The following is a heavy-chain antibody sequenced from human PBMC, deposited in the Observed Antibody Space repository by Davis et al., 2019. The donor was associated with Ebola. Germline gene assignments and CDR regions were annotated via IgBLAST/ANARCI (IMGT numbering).Heavy chain of an antibody. CDR2: MWADGNRK. V-gene: IGHV3-33*06. CDR3: AKDLEIRGSGD. Sequence: GESLKISCATSGFSLNIYGVHWVRQSPGKGLEWVAVMWADGNRKFYVDSVKGRFTVSRDTSTNTVYLQMNSLRAEDTAVYYCAKDLEIRGSGDWGQGTLVFVSS. J-gene: IGHJ4*02. CDR1: GFSLNIYG. D-gene: IGHD3-10*01.